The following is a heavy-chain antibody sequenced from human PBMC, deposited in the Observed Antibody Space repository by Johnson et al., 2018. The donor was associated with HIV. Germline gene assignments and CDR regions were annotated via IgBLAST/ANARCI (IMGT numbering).Heavy chain of an antibody. Sequence: QVQLVESGGGVVQPGKSLRLSCAASGFTFSSYAIHWVRQAPGKGLEWVAIIAYDGSKKYYADSVKGRFTMSRDNAKNSLYLQMNSLRVEDTAVYYCASADVFDIWGQGTVVTVSS. J-gene: IGHJ3*02. V-gene: IGHV3-30*04. CDR2: IAYDGSKK. CDR1: GFTFSSYA. CDR3: ASADVFDI.